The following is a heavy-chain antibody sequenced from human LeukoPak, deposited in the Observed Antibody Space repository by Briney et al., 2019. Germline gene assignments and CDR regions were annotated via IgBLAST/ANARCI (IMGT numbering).Heavy chain of an antibody. V-gene: IGHV3-9*01. Sequence: PGGSLRLSCAASGFTFDDYAMHWVRQAPGKGLEWVSGISWNSGSIGYADSVKGRFTISRDNAKNSLYLQMNSLRAEDTALYYCAKDAYTAMVYFGYWGQGTLVTVSS. J-gene: IGHJ4*02. CDR2: ISWNSGSI. D-gene: IGHD5-18*01. CDR1: GFTFDDYA. CDR3: AKDAYTAMVYFGY.